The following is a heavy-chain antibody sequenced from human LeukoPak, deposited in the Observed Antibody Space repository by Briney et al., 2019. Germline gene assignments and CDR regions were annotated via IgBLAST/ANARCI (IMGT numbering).Heavy chain of an antibody. J-gene: IGHJ1*01. V-gene: IGHV3-48*04. Sequence: AGGSLRLSCAASGFTFSSYSMNWVRQAPGKGLEWVSYISSSSSTIYYADSVKGRFTISRDNAKNSLYLQMNSLRAEDTAVYYCAAHRRGVVVPAAIPVGEYFQHWGQGTLVTVSS. CDR1: GFTFSSYS. D-gene: IGHD2-2*02. CDR3: AAHRRGVVVPAAIPVGEYFQH. CDR2: ISSSSSTI.